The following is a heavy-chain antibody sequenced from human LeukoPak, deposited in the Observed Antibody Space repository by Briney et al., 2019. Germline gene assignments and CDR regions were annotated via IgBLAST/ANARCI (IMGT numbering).Heavy chain of an antibody. CDR2: INTNTGNP. CDR3: ARDLTIGSSWYVNWFDP. CDR1: GYTFTGYF. Sequence: ASVKVSCKASGYTFTGYFMHWVRQAPGQGLEWMGWINTNTGNPTYAQGFTGRFVFSLDTSVSTAYLQISSLKAEDTAVYYCARDLTIGSSWYVNWFDPWGQGTLVTVSS. V-gene: IGHV7-4-1*02. D-gene: IGHD6-13*01. J-gene: IGHJ5*02.